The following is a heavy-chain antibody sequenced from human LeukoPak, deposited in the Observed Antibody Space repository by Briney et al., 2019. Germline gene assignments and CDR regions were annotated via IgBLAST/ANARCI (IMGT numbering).Heavy chain of an antibody. D-gene: IGHD5-12*01. Sequence: PGGSLRLSCAVSGFTFSSYSMNWVRQAPGKGLEWVSSITSSSTYIYYAESVKGRFTISRDNAKNSLYLQMNSLRAEDTAVYYCARVHSGLFDYWGQGTLVTVSS. CDR3: ARVHSGLFDY. J-gene: IGHJ4*02. CDR1: GFTFSSYS. CDR2: ITSSSTYI. V-gene: IGHV3-21*01.